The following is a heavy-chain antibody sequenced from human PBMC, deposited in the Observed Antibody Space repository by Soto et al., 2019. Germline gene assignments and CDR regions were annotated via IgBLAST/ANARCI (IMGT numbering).Heavy chain of an antibody. D-gene: IGHD6-13*01. J-gene: IGHJ4*02. CDR3: ARRIAAAPYYFDY. V-gene: IGHV4-39*01. Sequence: PSETLSLHCAVSGGSISSSSYYWGWIRQPPGKGLEWIGSIYYSGSTYYNPSLKSRVTISVDTSKNQFSLKLSSVTAADTAVYYCARRIAAAPYYFDYWGQGTLVTVSS. CDR1: GGSISSSSYY. CDR2: IYYSGST.